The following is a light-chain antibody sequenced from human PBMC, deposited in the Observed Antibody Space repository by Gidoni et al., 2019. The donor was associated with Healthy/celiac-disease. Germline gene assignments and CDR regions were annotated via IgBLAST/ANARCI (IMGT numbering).Light chain of an antibody. CDR3: QQSYSTPWT. CDR1: QSISSY. CDR2: AAS. V-gene: IGKV1-39*01. J-gene: IGKJ1*01. Sequence: DIQMTQSPSSLSASVGDRVTITCRASQSISSYLNWYQQKPGKAPKLLIYAASSLQSGVPSRFSGSGSWTDVTLTISSLQPEDFATYYCQQSYSTPWTFXXXTKVEIK.